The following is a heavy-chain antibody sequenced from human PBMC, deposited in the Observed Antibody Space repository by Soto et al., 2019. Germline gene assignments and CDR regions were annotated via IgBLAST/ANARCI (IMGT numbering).Heavy chain of an antibody. Sequence: VKVSCKASGGTFNNYPITWVRQAPGEGLEWMGGSIPIFGTANYAQKFQGRVTISVDESTSTAYMELSSLRSEDTAVYYCARGRGYSGDDHYYYFDMDVWGQGTTVTVSS. CDR2: SIPIFGTA. CDR3: ARGRGYSGDDHYYYFDMDV. J-gene: IGHJ6*02. CDR1: GGTFNNYP. D-gene: IGHD5-12*01. V-gene: IGHV1-69*13.